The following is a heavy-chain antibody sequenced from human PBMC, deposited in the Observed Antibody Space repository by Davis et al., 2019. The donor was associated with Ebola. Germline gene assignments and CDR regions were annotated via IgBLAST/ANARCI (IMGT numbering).Heavy chain of an antibody. Sequence: LTCAASGFTFSSYGLNWVRQAPGKGLEWVSYISSSSSTIYYADSVKGRFTISRDNAKNSLYLQMNSLRDEDTAVYYCARDPDTTMASDAFDIWGQGTMVTVSS. V-gene: IGHV3-48*02. J-gene: IGHJ3*02. CDR1: GFTFSSYG. CDR3: ARDPDTTMASDAFDI. CDR2: ISSSSSTI. D-gene: IGHD5-18*01.